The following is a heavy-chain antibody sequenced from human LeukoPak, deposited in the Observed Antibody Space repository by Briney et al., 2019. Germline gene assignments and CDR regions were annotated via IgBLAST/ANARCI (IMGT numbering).Heavy chain of an antibody. Sequence: PSEILSLTCTVSGGSISSYYWSWIRQPPGKGLEWIGYIYYSGSTNCNPSLKSRVTISVDTSENQFSLKLSSVTAADTAVYYCASGYSYGYNDYWGQGTLVTVSS. CDR2: IYYSGST. CDR3: ASGYSYGYNDY. J-gene: IGHJ4*02. CDR1: GGSISSYY. V-gene: IGHV4-59*01. D-gene: IGHD5-18*01.